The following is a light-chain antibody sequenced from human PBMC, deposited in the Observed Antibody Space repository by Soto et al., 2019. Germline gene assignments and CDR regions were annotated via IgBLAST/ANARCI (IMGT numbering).Light chain of an antibody. Sequence: DIQMTQSPSSLSASVEDRVTITCRASQTISNYLNWYQEKPGKAPKLLIYAASNLQSGVPSRFSGSGSGTEFTLTISNLQPEDFATYYCQKTYSTPFTFGPGTNVDI. CDR3: QKTYSTPFT. CDR2: AAS. CDR1: QTISNY. V-gene: IGKV1-39*01. J-gene: IGKJ3*01.